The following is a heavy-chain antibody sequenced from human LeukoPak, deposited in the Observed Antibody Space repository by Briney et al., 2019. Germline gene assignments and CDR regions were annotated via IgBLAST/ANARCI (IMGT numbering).Heavy chain of an antibody. CDR3: ARGFTRKPIDY. D-gene: IGHD2-15*01. V-gene: IGHV4-34*01. Sequence: SETLSLTCAVYGGSFSGYYWSWIRQPPGKGLEWIGEINHSGSTNYNPSLKSRVTISVDTSKNQFSLKLSSVTAADTAVYYCARGFTRKPIDYWGQGTLVTVSS. CDR1: GGSFSGYY. J-gene: IGHJ4*02. CDR2: INHSGST.